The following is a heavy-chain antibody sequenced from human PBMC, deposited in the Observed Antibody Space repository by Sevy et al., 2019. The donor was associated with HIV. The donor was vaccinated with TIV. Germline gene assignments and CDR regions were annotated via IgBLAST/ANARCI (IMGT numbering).Heavy chain of an antibody. Sequence: SETLSLTCTVSGGSISSYYWSGIRQPPRKGLEWIGYIYYSGSTNYNPSLKSRVTISVDTSKNQFSLKLSSVTAADTAVYYWARGGQGLVPVIFWFDPWGQGTLVTVSS. CDR2: IYYSGST. V-gene: IGHV4-59*13. CDR3: ARGGQGLVPVIFWFDP. CDR1: GGSISSYY. J-gene: IGHJ5*02. D-gene: IGHD6-19*01.